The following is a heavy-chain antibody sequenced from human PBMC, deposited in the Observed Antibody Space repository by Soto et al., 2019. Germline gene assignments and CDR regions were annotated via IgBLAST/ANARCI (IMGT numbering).Heavy chain of an antibody. CDR2: ISGSGGST. J-gene: IGHJ3*02. CDR3: AKDRYYDSSGYHSDDAFDI. Sequence: GGSLRLSCAASGFTFSSYAMSWVRQAPGKGLEWVSAISGSGGSTYYADSVKGRFTISRDNSKNTLYLQMNSLRAEDTAVYYCAKDRYYDSSGYHSDDAFDIWGQGTMVTVSS. CDR1: GFTFSSYA. D-gene: IGHD3-22*01. V-gene: IGHV3-23*01.